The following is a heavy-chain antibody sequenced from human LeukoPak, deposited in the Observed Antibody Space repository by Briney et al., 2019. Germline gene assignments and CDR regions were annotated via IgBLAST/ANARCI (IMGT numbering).Heavy chain of an antibody. Sequence: GASVKVSCKASGYTFTSYGISWVRQAPGQGLEWMGWISAYNGNTNYAQKLQGRVTMTTDTSTSTAYMELRSLRSDDTAVYYCARDPSQNGIAAADPFDYWGQGTLVTVSS. CDR1: GYTFTSYG. J-gene: IGHJ4*02. D-gene: IGHD6-13*01. CDR2: ISAYNGNT. CDR3: ARDPSQNGIAAADPFDY. V-gene: IGHV1-18*01.